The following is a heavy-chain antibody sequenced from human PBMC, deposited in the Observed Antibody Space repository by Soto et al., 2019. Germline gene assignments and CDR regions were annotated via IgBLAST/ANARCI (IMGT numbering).Heavy chain of an antibody. J-gene: IGHJ5*02. V-gene: IGHV4-31*03. CDR3: ARGSFSSSSSWFDP. CDR1: GGSISSGGYY. D-gene: IGHD6-6*01. CDR2: IYYSGRT. Sequence: SETLSLTCTVSGGSISSGGYYWSWIRQHPGKGLEWIGYIYYSGRTYYNPSLHSRVSIAVDTTVNQFSLKLTSVTAADTSVYYCARGSFSSSSSWFDPWGRGTLVTVSS.